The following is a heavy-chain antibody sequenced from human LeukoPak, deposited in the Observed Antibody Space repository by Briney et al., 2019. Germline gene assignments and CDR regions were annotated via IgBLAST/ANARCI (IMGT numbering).Heavy chain of an antibody. CDR3: ARGQWLDNS. J-gene: IGHJ4*02. D-gene: IGHD6-19*01. CDR2: INHSGST. Sequence: PSETLSLTCAVYGGSFSGYSWSWIRQPPGKGLEWIGEINHSGSTNYNASLKSRVTMSVDTSKNQFSLNLRSVTAADTAVYYCARGQWLDNSWGQGTLVTVSS. CDR1: GGSFSGYS. V-gene: IGHV4-34*01.